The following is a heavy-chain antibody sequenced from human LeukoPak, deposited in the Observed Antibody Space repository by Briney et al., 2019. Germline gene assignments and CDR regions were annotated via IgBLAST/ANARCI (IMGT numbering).Heavy chain of an antibody. CDR1: GGTFSSYA. J-gene: IGHJ4*02. Sequence: SVKVSCKASGGTFSSYAISWVRQAPGQGLEWMGGIIPIFGTANYAQKFQGRVTITADESTSTAYMELSSLRSEGTAVYYCARDRYSGYDRWYYFDYWAREPWSPSPQ. D-gene: IGHD5-12*01. V-gene: IGHV1-69*13. CDR2: IIPIFGTA. CDR3: ARDRYSGYDRWYYFDY.